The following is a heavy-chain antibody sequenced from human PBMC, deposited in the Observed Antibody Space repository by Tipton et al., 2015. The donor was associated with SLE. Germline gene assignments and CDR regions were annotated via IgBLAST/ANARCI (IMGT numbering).Heavy chain of an antibody. V-gene: IGHV4-39*07. J-gene: IGHJ4*02. CDR1: GGSISSSSYY. CDR2: IYYSGST. D-gene: IGHD6-13*01. Sequence: TLSLTCTVSGGSISSSSYYWGWIRQPPGKGLEWIGSIYYSGSTYYNPSLKSRVTISVDTSKNQFSLKLSSVTAADTAVYYCASTVIAAAGTTFDYWGQGTLVTVSS. CDR3: ASTVIAAAGTTFDY.